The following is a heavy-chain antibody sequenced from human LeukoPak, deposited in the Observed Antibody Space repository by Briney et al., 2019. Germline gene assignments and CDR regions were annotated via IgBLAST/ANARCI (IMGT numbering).Heavy chain of an antibody. CDR2: ISWNSGSI. D-gene: IGHD2-2*01. CDR3: AEDIGIVVVPAASRSDYYYGMDV. CDR1: GFTFDDYA. V-gene: IGHV3-9*01. Sequence: PGGSLRPSCAASGFTFDDYAMHWVRQAPGKGLEWVSGISWNSGSIGYADSVKGRFTISRDNAKNSLYLQMNSLRAEDTALYYCAEDIGIVVVPAASRSDYYYGMDVWGQGTTVTVSS. J-gene: IGHJ6*02.